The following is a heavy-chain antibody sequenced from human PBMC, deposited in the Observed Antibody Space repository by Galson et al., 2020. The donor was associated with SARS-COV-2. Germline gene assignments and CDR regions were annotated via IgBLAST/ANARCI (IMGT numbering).Heavy chain of an antibody. Sequence: GGSLRLSCAASGFTFSSYWMSWVRQAPGKGLEWVANIKQDGSEKYYVDSVKGRFTISRDNAKNSLYLQMNSLRAEDTAVYYCARTLWFGDPDGYYYYYMDVWGKGTTVTISS. J-gene: IGHJ6*03. CDR2: IKQDGSEK. CDR1: GFTFSSYW. CDR3: ARTLWFGDPDGYYYYYMDV. V-gene: IGHV3-7*01. D-gene: IGHD3-10*01.